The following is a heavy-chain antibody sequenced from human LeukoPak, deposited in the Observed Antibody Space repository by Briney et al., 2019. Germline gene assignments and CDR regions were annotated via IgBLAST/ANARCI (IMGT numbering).Heavy chain of an antibody. J-gene: IGHJ3*02. CDR3: ARDPMAGTFRAFDS. V-gene: IGHV4-4*07. CDR2: IYSRGST. CDR1: GGSISSYY. D-gene: IGHD6-19*01. Sequence: KTSETLSLTCTVSGGSISSYYWSWIRQPAGKGLEWIGRIYSRGSTNYNPSLQSRVTMSVDTSKNQISLKLNSVTAADTAVYYCARDPMAGTFRAFDSWGQGTMVTVSS.